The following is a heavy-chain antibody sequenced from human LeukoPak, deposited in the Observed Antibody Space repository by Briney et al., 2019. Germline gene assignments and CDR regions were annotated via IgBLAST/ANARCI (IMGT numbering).Heavy chain of an antibody. CDR2: ISYDGSNK. D-gene: IGHD5-24*01. J-gene: IGHJ4*02. CDR1: GFTFSSYS. V-gene: IGHV3-30*18. Sequence: PGGSLRLSCAATGFTFSSYSMNWVRQAPGKGLEWVAVISYDGSNKYYADSVKGRFTISRDNSKNTLYLQMNSLRAEDTAVYYCAKDHGYNYFFDYWGQGTLVTVSS. CDR3: AKDHGYNYFFDY.